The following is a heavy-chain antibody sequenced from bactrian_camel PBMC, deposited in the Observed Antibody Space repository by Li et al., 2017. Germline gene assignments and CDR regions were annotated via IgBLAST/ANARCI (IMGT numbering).Heavy chain of an antibody. CDR2: IDSLGAT. CDR1: GYILGSCG. J-gene: IGHJ4*01. V-gene: IGHV3S53*01. D-gene: IGHD2*01. Sequence: HVQLVESGGGSVQAGGSLRLSCAASGYILGSCGMDWYRQAAGKEREWVSSIDSLGATRYLESVEGRFTISVDGAKDTVYLQMNNLKPDDTAMYSCIIRGHASFCRDMWPGPGTQVTVS.